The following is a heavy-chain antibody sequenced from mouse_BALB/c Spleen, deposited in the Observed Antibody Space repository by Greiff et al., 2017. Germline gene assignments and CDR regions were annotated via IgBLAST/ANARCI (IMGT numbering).Heavy chain of an antibody. V-gene: IGHV5-12-2*01. D-gene: IGHD2-1*01. CDR1: GFTFSSYT. J-gene: IGHJ3*01. Sequence: EVKLVESGGGLVQPGGSLKLSCAASGFTFSSYTMSWVRQTPEKRLEWVAYISNGGGSTYYPDTVKGRFTISRDNARNILYLQMSSLRSEDTAMYYCARGQNYGNYPAWFAYWGQGTLVTVSA. CDR2: ISNGGGST. CDR3: ARGQNYGNYPAWFAY.